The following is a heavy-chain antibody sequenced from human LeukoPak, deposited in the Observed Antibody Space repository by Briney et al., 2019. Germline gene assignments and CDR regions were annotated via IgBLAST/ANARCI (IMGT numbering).Heavy chain of an antibody. V-gene: IGHV4-59*08. Sequence: SESLSLTCTVSGGSISSYYWSWIRQPPGKGLEWIGYIYYSGSTNYNPSLKSRVTISVDTSKNQCSLKLSSVTAADTAVYYCARRERMCTKGVCYTLFDYWGQGTLVTVSS. CDR1: GGSISSYY. CDR3: ARRERMCTKGVCYTLFDY. J-gene: IGHJ4*02. D-gene: IGHD2-8*01. CDR2: IYYSGST.